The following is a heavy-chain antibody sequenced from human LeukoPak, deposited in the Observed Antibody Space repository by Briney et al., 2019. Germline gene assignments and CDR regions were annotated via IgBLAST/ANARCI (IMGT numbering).Heavy chain of an antibody. CDR1: GGSFSGYY. J-gene: IGHJ4*02. V-gene: IGHV4-34*01. D-gene: IGHD3-9*01. CDR2: INHSGST. CDR3: ARRGYYDILTGYQKYYFDY. Sequence: SETLSLTCAVYGGSFSGYYWSWIRQPPGKGLEWIGEINHSGSTNYNPSLKGRVTISVDTSKNQFSLKLSSVTAADTAVYYCARRGYYDILTGYQKYYFDYWGQGTLVTVSS.